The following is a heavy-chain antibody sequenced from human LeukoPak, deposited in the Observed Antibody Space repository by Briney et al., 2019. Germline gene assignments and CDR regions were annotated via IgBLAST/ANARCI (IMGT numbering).Heavy chain of an antibody. CDR2: ISNSSSYI. V-gene: IGHV3-21*01. J-gene: IGHJ3*02. CDR1: GFTFSSYS. Sequence: GGSLRLSCAASGFTFSSYSMNWVRQAPGKGVEWVSSISNSSSYIYYADSVKGRFTISRDNAKNSLYLQMNSLRAEDTAVYYCARGGDYDILTGDDAFDIWGQGTMVTVSS. D-gene: IGHD3-9*01. CDR3: ARGGDYDILTGDDAFDI.